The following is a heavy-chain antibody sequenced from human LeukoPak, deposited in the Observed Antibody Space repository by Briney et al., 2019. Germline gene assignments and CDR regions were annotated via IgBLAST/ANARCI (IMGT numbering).Heavy chain of an antibody. V-gene: IGHV3-7*03. CDR3: ARDQYDTWSRRGNFDS. CDR2: IKLDGSEK. CDR1: GFTFGKYW. J-gene: IGHJ4*02. D-gene: IGHD3/OR15-3a*01. Sequence: GGSLRLSCEASGFTFGKYWMSWVRQAPGKGLEWVANIKLDGSEKNYVDSVKGRFTISRDNTKNSLYLQMNSLRAEDTAVFYCARDQYDTWSRRGNFDSWGQGTLVIVSS.